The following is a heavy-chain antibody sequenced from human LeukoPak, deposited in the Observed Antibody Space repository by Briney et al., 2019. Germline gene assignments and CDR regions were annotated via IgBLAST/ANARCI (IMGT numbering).Heavy chain of an antibody. V-gene: IGHV5-51*01. CDR2: MFPGDSDT. CDR1: GYSFTNYW. D-gene: IGHD1-26*01. CDR3: VRGGSGAYYYGMDV. J-gene: IGHJ6*02. Sequence: GESLKISCKGSGYSFTNYWIGWVRQMPGKGLEWMGIMFPGDSDTRYSPSLQGQVTITADKSISTAYLQWSSPKASDTAVYYCVRGGSGAYYYGMDVWGQGTTVTVSS.